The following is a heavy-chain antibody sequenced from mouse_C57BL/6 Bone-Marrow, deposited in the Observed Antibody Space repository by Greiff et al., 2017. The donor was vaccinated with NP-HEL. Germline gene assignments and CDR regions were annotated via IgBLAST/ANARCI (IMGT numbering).Heavy chain of an antibody. CDR1: GFTFSDYY. J-gene: IGHJ4*01. Sequence: DVKLVESGGGLVQPGGSLKLSCAASGFTFSDYYMYWVRQTPEKRLEWVAYISNGGGSTYYPDTVKGRFTISRDNAKNTLYLQMSRLKSEDTAMYYCARHLLTGDYWGQGTSVTVSS. CDR3: ARHLLTGDY. CDR2: ISNGGGST. D-gene: IGHD4-1*01. V-gene: IGHV5-12*01.